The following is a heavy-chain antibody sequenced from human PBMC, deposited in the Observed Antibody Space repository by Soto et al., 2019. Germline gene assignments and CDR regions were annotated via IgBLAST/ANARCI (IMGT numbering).Heavy chain of an antibody. V-gene: IGHV3-23*01. CDR3: AKWGMTTVTTSWFDP. J-gene: IGHJ5*02. Sequence: GGSLRLSCAASGFTFSSYAMSWVRQAPGKGLEWVSAISGSGGSTYYADSVKGRFTISRDNSRNTLYLQMNSLRAEDTAVYYCAKWGMTTVTTSWFDPWGQGTLVTVSS. CDR2: ISGSGGST. CDR1: GFTFSSYA. D-gene: IGHD4-4*01.